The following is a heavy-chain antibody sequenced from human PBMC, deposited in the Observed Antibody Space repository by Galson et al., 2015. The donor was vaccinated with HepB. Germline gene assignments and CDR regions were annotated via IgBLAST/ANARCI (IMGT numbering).Heavy chain of an antibody. CDR3: ARRVEGAFGV. J-gene: IGHJ3*01. CDR2: ILSDGTT. CDR1: GFTFSRYT. V-gene: IGHV3-23*01. Sequence: SLRLSCAASGFTFSRYTMGWVRQAPGKGLEWVSAILSDGTTSYTDSMRGRFTISRDNSKNTLYLQMNSLRTDDTAVYYCARRVEGAFGVWGQGTMVAVSS.